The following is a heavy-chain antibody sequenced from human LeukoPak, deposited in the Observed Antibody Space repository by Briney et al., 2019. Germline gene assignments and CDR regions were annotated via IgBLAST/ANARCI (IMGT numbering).Heavy chain of an antibody. V-gene: IGHV3-21*01. D-gene: IGHD3-16*01. CDR2: ISSSSSYI. Sequence: GGSLRLSCAASGFTFSSHSMNWVRQAPGKGLEWVSSISSSSSYIYYADSVKGRFTISRDNAKNSLYLQMNSLRAEDTAVYYCARDPVTARDAFDIWGQGTLVTVSS. CDR3: ARDPVTARDAFDI. CDR1: GFTFSSHS. J-gene: IGHJ4*02.